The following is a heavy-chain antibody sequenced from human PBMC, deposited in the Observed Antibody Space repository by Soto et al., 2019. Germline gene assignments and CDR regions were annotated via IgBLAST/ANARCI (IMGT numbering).Heavy chain of an antibody. CDR3: ARGINTYFYDNDRYSGRYFDF. Sequence: QVHLQQWGAGLLKPSQTLSLTCAVSGESFNGFYWTWIRQAPGKGLEWIGGVDHTGVTNYNPSLKSRVTISVDTYKNQFSLKLPSVTAADTAVYYCARGINTYFYDNDRYSGRYFDFWGQGTLVSVSS. V-gene: IGHV4-34*01. D-gene: IGHD3-22*01. CDR1: GESFNGFY. J-gene: IGHJ4*02. CDR2: VDHTGVT.